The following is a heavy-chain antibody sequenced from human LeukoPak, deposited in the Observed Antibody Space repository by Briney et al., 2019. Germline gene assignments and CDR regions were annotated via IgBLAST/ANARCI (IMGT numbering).Heavy chain of an antibody. CDR2: ISSSSSTI. CDR1: GFTFSSYS. V-gene: IGHV3-48*01. CDR3: ARDHDSISSFAFDI. Sequence: PGGSLRLSCAASGFTFSSYSMNWVRQAPGKGLEWVSYISSSSSTIYYADSVKGRFTISRDNAKNSLYLQMNSLRAEDTAVYYCARDHDSISSFAFDIWGQGTMVTVSS. D-gene: IGHD6-6*01. J-gene: IGHJ3*02.